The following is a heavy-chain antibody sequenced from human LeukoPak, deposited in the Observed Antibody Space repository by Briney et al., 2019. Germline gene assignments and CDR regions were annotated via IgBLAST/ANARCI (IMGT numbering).Heavy chain of an antibody. Sequence: SETLSLTCTVSGGPISSYYWSWVRQPAGKGLEWIGRIYTSGSPNYNPSLKSRVTMSVDTSKNQFSLKLSSVTAADTAVYYCARDSPTYYYDSSGNNVWGQGTLVTVSS. CDR1: GGPISSYY. D-gene: IGHD3-22*01. CDR3: ARDSPTYYYDSSGNNV. J-gene: IGHJ4*02. CDR2: IYTSGSP. V-gene: IGHV4-4*07.